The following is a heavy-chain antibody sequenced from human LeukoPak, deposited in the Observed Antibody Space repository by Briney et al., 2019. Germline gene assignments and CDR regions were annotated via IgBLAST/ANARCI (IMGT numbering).Heavy chain of an antibody. D-gene: IGHD2-2*01. V-gene: IGHV6-1*01. CDR3: ARDRWVVVVPAAMYYFDY. J-gene: IGHJ4*02. Sequence: SQTLSLTCAISGDSVSSNSAAWNWIRQSPSRGLEWLGRTYYRSKWYNDYAVSVKSRITINPDTSKNQFSLQLNSVTPEDTAVYYCARDRWVVVVPAAMYYFDYWGQGTLVTVSS. CDR1: GDSVSSNSAA. CDR2: TYYRSKWYN.